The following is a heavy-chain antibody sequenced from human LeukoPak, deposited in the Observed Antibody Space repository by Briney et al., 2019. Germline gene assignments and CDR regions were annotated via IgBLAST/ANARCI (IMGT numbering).Heavy chain of an antibody. Sequence: GGSLRLSCAASGFAFSNYAMSWVRQAPGKGLEWVSAISSSGGSTYYADSVKGRFTISRDNSKNTLYLQMNSLRAEDTAVYYCARWAGGHYDYWGQGTLVTVSS. CDR1: GFAFSNYA. V-gene: IGHV3-23*01. D-gene: IGHD1-26*01. CDR3: ARWAGGHYDY. CDR2: ISSSGGST. J-gene: IGHJ4*02.